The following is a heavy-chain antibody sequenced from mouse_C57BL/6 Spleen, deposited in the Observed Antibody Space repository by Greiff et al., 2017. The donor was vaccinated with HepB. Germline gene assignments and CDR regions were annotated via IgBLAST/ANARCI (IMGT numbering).Heavy chain of an antibody. Sequence: VQLKQPGAELVKPGASVKLSCKASGYTFTSYWMHWVKQRPGRGLEWIGRIDPNSGGTKYNEKFKSKATLTVDKPSSTAYMQRSSLTSEDSAVYYCARSGYGNWFAYWGQGTLVTVSA. CDR2: IDPNSGGT. CDR3: ARSGYGNWFAY. CDR1: GYTFTSYW. D-gene: IGHD2-1*01. V-gene: IGHV1-72*01. J-gene: IGHJ3*01.